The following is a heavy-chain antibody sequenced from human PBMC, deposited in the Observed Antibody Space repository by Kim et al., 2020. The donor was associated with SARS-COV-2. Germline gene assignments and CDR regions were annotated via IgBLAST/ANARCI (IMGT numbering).Heavy chain of an antibody. D-gene: IGHD2-2*01. Sequence: ASVKVSFKASGYTFTSYYMHWVRQAPGQGLEWMGIINPSGGSTSYAQKFQGRVTMTRDTSTSTVYMELSSLRSEDTAVYYCARGGNIVVVPAALVDYWGQGTLVTVSS. CDR3: ARGGNIVVVPAALVDY. CDR1: GYTFTSYY. CDR2: INPSGGST. V-gene: IGHV1-46*01. J-gene: IGHJ4*02.